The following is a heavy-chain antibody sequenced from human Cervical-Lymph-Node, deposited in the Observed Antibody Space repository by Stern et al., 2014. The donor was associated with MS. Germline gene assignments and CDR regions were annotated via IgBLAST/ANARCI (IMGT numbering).Heavy chain of an antibody. CDR3: ARGRGHGYDFVFLSY. Sequence: QVQLVQSGADVKKPGASVRVSCKASGYTFSGFYMHWVRQAPGQGLEWMGWINPNNGGTTSAQKFQGRVTMTRDTSTSTAYMELSSLTSDDTAVYYCARGRGHGYDFVFLSYWGQGTLVTVSS. CDR1: GYTFSGFY. D-gene: IGHD5-12*01. V-gene: IGHV1-2*02. J-gene: IGHJ4*02. CDR2: INPNNGGT.